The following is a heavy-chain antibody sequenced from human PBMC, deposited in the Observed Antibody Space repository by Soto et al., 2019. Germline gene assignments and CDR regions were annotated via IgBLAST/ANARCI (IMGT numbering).Heavy chain of an antibody. CDR1: GYTFTSCA. J-gene: IGHJ4*02. V-gene: IGHV1-3*01. Sequence: ASVKVSCKASGYTFTSCAMHWVRQAPGQRLEWMGWINAGNGNTKYSQKFQGRVTITRDTSASTAYMELSSLRSEDTAVYYCAKDPGLAYKLLPFCDYWGEETLVTVPS. CDR3: AKDPGLAYKLLPFCDY. CDR2: INAGNGNT. D-gene: IGHD2-2*01.